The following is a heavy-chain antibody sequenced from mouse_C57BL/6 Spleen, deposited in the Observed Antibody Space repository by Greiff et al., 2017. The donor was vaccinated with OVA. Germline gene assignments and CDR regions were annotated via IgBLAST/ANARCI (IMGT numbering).Heavy chain of an antibody. CDR2: ISYDGSN. CDR3: AREEGDDGYFFFDY. D-gene: IGHD2-3*01. Sequence: EVKLVESGPGLVKPSPSLSLSCSVTGYSITSGYFWNWIRKFPGNKLEWMGYISYDGSNNYNPSLKNRISITRDTSKNQFFLKLNSVTTEDTATYYGAREEGDDGYFFFDYWGQGTTLTVSS. J-gene: IGHJ2*01. CDR1: GYSITSGYF. V-gene: IGHV3-6*01.